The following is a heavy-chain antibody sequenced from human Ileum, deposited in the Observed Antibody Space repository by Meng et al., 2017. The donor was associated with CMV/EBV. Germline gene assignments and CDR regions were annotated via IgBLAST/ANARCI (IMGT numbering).Heavy chain of an antibody. Sequence: FSLRTSGVGVGWIRPPPGKALEWLALIYWNDDKRYSPSLKSRLTITKDTSKNQVVLTMTNMDPVDTATYYCAHRLSIGSSRNGWFDPWGQGTLVTVSS. CDR2: IYWNDDK. CDR3: AHRLSIGSSRNGWFDP. D-gene: IGHD6-6*01. V-gene: IGHV2-5*01. CDR1: FSLRTSGVG. J-gene: IGHJ5*01.